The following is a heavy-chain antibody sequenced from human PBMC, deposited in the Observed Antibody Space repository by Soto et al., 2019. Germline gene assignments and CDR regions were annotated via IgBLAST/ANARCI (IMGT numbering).Heavy chain of an antibody. V-gene: IGHV4-59*08. CDR1: CGSISGYY. J-gene: IGHJ4*02. D-gene: IGHD7-27*01. CDR2: IXDSGRX. CDR3: ARRGNWGSDEFDY. Sequence: XXTLSLTCTVSCGSISGYYWSWIRQAPGXGLEWIGYIXDSGRXSYNHSLKSRVXISIDTSXXQFSLKLSYVTAEDTAVYFCARRGNWGSDEFDYWGKGTQVTVYS.